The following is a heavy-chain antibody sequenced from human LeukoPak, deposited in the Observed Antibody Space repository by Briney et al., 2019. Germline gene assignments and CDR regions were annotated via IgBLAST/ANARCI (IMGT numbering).Heavy chain of an antibody. V-gene: IGHV3-7*01. Sequence: GGSLRLSCTVSGFTFSGHWMKWVRQAPGKGLEWVATIKYDGSEKAYVDSVEGRFTISRDNSKDSLFLQMDSLRAKDTAVYYCATRNIFEYWGQGTLVTVSS. CDR2: IKYDGSEK. CDR1: GFTFSGHW. CDR3: ATRNIFEY. J-gene: IGHJ4*02.